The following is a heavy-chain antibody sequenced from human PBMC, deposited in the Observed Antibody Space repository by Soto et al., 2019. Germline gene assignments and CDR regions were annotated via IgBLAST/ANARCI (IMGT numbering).Heavy chain of an antibody. D-gene: IGHD2-21*02. J-gene: IGHJ4*02. CDR3: ARGDGDLYPFDY. Sequence: SETLSLTCAVSGGSISSGGYSWSWIRQPPGKGLEWIGYIYHSGSTYYNPSLKSRVTISVDRSKNQFSLKLSSVTAADTAVYYCARGDGDLYPFDYWGQGTLVTVSS. CDR2: IYHSGST. V-gene: IGHV4-30-2*01. CDR1: GGSISSGGYS.